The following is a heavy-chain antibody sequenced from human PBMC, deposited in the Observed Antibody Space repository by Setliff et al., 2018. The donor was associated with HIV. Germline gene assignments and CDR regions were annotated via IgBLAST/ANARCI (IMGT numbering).Heavy chain of an antibody. J-gene: IGHJ5*01. CDR2: VSYTGRT. CDR1: GGSTTSSTYY. Sequence: PSETLSLTCTVSGGSTTSSTYYWGWIRQPPGRGLEWIGSVSYTGRTYYNPSLKSRVTISIDTSRNQFSLNLSSVTAADTAVYYCARTTYSGSYFNDSWGQGTLVTVSS. D-gene: IGHD1-26*01. V-gene: IGHV4-39*01. CDR3: ARTTYSGSYFNDS.